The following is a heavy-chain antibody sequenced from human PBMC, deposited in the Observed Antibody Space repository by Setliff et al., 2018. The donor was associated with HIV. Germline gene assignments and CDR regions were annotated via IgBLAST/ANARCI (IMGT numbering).Heavy chain of an antibody. V-gene: IGHV3-49*04. CDR3: TRANMKVVVITRYYYYYMDV. J-gene: IGHJ6*03. CDR1: GFTFGDYA. Sequence: GGSLRLSCTASGFTFGDYAMSWVRQAPGKGLEWVGFIRSKAYGGTTEYAASVKGRFTISRDDSKSIAYLQVNSLKTEDTAVYYCTRANMKVVVITRYYYYYMDVWGKGTTVTV. CDR2: IRSKAYGGTT. D-gene: IGHD3-22*01.